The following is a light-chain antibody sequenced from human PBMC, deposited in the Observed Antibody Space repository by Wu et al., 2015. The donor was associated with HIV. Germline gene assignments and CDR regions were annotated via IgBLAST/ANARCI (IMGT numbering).Light chain of an antibody. CDR1: QSVSSSY. Sequence: EIVLTQSPGTLSLSPGERATLSCRASQSVSSSYLAWYQQKPGQAPRLLIYGASNRATGIPARFSGSGSGTDFTLTISSLEPEDFAVYYCQQRSNWPLGFGQGTRLEIK. J-gene: IGKJ5*01. CDR3: QQRSNWPLG. V-gene: IGKV3D-20*02. CDR2: GAS.